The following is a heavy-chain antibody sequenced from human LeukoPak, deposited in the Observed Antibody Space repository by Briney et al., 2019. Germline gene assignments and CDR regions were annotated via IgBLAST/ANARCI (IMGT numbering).Heavy chain of an antibody. CDR1: GFTVSSNY. D-gene: IGHD6-13*01. CDR2: ISGSGGST. Sequence: GGSLRLSCAASGFTVSSNYMSWVRQAPGKGLEWVSAISGSGGSTYYADSVKGRFTISRDNSKNTLYLRMNSLRAEDTAVYYCAREIIAAAGTSFDYWGQGTLVTVSS. V-gene: IGHV3-23*01. J-gene: IGHJ4*02. CDR3: AREIIAAAGTSFDY.